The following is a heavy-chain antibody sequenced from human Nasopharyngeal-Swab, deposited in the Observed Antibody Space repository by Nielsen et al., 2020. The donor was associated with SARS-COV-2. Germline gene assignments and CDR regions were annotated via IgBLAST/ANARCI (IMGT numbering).Heavy chain of an antibody. CDR2: TSYDGTNE. Sequence: IREGPGKGLERGAVTSYDGTNEYAADPGKVRFTISRDNSKNTLYLQMNSRRVEDTSVYYCAREVIIVGTTMTGADADDGLHWGQGTLVTVSS. D-gene: IGHD1-26*01. V-gene: IGHV3-30-3*01. CDR3: AREVIIVGTTMTGADADDGLH. J-gene: IGHJ4*02.